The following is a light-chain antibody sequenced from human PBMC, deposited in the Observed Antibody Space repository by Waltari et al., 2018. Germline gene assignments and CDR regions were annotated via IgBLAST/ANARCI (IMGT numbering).Light chain of an antibody. V-gene: IGKV3-20*01. CDR1: QTVGSSS. Sequence: EIVLTQSPGTASLSPGERVPLSCRASQTVGSSSLAWYQQKPGQAPRLVIYRASRRATGIPDRFSGSGSGTDFSLTISRLEPEDCAVYYCQQHGTLPATFGQGTKVEIK. CDR2: RAS. CDR3: QQHGTLPAT. J-gene: IGKJ1*01.